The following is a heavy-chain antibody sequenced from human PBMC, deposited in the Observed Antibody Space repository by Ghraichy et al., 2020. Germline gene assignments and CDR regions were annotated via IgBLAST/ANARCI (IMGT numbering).Heavy chain of an antibody. CDR2: ISEDGSEK. V-gene: IGHV3-7*01. J-gene: IGHJ4*02. Sequence: GGSLRLSCAASGFTFSTYWMTWVRQAPGKGLEWVANISEDGSEKYYVDSVKGRFTISRDNAKNSLYLQMNSLRAEDTAVYYCVTRQRNLDYGGQGTLVTVSS. D-gene: IGHD1-1*01. CDR3: VTRQRNLDY. CDR1: GFTFSTYW.